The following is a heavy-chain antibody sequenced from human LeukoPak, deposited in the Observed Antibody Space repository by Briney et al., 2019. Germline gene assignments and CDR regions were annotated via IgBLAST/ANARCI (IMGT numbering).Heavy chain of an antibody. CDR1: GGSISSYY. J-gene: IGHJ4*02. D-gene: IGHD3-10*01. CDR3: ARGTEVVLLWFGELLG. V-gene: IGHV4-59*01. CDR2: IYYSGST. Sequence: PSETLSLTCTVSGGSISSYYWSWIRQPPGKGLEWIGYIYYSGSTNYNPSLKSRVTTSVDTSKNQSSLKLSSVTAADTAVYYCARGTEVVLLWFGELLGWGQGTLVTVSS.